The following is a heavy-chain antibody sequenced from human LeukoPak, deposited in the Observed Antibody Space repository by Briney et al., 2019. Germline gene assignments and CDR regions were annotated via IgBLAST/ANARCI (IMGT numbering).Heavy chain of an antibody. J-gene: IGHJ5*02. CDR3: ARDLRPLEFDP. Sequence: PGGSLRLSCAASGFTFSSYEMNWVRQAPGKGLEWVSYISSSSSTIYYADSVKGRFTISRDNAKNSLYLQMNSLRAEDTAVYYCARDLRPLEFDPWGQGTLVTVSS. CDR2: ISSSSSTI. V-gene: IGHV3-48*03. CDR1: GFTFSSYE.